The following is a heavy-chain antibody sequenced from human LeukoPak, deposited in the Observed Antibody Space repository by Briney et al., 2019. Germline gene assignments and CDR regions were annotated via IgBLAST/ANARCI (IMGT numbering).Heavy chain of an antibody. CDR3: ASVRGVQSPFDY. V-gene: IGHV1-2*02. D-gene: IGHD3-10*02. Sequence: ASVKVSCKASGYTITGYYMRWVRQAPGQGLEWMGWINPNSGGTNYAQKFQGRVTMTRDTSISTAYMELSRLRSDDTAVYYCASVRGVQSPFDYWGQGTLVTVSS. J-gene: IGHJ4*02. CDR2: INPNSGGT. CDR1: GYTITGYY.